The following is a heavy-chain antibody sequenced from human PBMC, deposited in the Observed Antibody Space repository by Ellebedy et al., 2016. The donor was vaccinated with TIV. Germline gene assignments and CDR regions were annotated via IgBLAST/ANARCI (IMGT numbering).Heavy chain of an antibody. V-gene: IGHV3-30*02. CDR3: ASGGGGGSLYYLYGMEV. D-gene: IGHD3-16*01. J-gene: IGHJ6*02. CDR1: GFTFDRYA. CDR2: IRYDGLNK. Sequence: PGGSLRLSCAASGFTFDRYAFHWVRQAPGKGLEWMGMIRYDGLNKYYADSVKCRFTISRDNFNHTLYLQMDSLTTEDTAVYYCASGGGGGSLYYLYGMEVWGQGTTVLVSS.